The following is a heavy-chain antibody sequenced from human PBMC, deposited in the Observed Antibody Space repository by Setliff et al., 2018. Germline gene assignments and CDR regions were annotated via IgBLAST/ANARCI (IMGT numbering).Heavy chain of an antibody. Sequence: GGSLRLSCAGSRSAFSGDDMNWVRQAPGKGLEWISYINTGDDIIYYALSVKGRFTISRDNAKNSLFLQMNSLRADDTAVYYCVRDSPIRLGVLHSWGQGTLVTSPQ. CDR2: INTGDDII. CDR1: RSAFSGDD. CDR3: VRDSPIRLGVLHS. J-gene: IGHJ4*02. D-gene: IGHD2-8*02. V-gene: IGHV3-48*03.